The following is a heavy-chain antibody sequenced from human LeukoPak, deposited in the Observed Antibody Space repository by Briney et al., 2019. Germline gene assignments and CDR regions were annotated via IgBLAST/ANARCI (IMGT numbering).Heavy chain of an antibody. J-gene: IGHJ6*03. D-gene: IGHD5-18*01. V-gene: IGHV4-39*07. CDR3: ARVLPYVDTYYYYYMDV. Sequence: SETLSLTCTVSGGSISSSSYYWGWIRQPPGKGLEWIGSIYYSGSTYYNPSLKSRVTISVDTSKNQFSLKLSSVTAADTAVYYCARVLPYVDTYYYYYMDVWGKGTTVTISS. CDR1: GGSISSSSYY. CDR2: IYYSGST.